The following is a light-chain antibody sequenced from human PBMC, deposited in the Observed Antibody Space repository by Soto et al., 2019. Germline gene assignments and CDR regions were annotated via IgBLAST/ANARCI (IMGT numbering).Light chain of an antibody. CDR3: SSYTSSSTPLHV. Sequence: QSVLAQPASVSGSPGQSITISCTGTSSDVGGYNYVSWYQQHPGKAPKLMIYDVSNRPSGVSNRFSGSKSGNTASLTISGLQAEDEADYYCSSYTSSSTPLHVFGTGTEVTVL. J-gene: IGLJ1*01. V-gene: IGLV2-14*01. CDR2: DVS. CDR1: SSDVGGYNY.